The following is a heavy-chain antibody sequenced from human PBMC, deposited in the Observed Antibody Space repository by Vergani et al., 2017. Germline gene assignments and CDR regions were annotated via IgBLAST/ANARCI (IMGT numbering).Heavy chain of an antibody. V-gene: IGHV3-43D*04. Sequence: EVQLLESGGDLVQPGGSLRLSCAASGFTFDDYAMHWVRQAPGKGLEWVSLISWDGGSTYYADSVKGRFTISRDNSKNSLYLQMNSLRAEDTALYYCAKPTMVRGVITNWYFDLWGRGTLVTVSS. CDR3: AKPTMVRGVITNWYFDL. CDR1: GFTFDDYA. J-gene: IGHJ2*01. CDR2: ISWDGGST. D-gene: IGHD3-10*01.